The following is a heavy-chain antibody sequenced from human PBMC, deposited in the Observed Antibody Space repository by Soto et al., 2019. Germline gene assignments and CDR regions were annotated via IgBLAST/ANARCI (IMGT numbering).Heavy chain of an antibody. CDR3: AKTPIGYCSGGTCSNWFDP. CDR2: IYYTGNT. D-gene: IGHD2-15*01. V-gene: IGHV4-59*08. J-gene: IGHJ5*02. Sequence: SETLSLTCTVSGGSITGNYWSWIRQPPGKGLEWVGYIYYTGNTYVKPSLKSRVTMSVDTSGNRFSLKLSSVTAADTAVYYCAKTPIGYCSGGTCSNWFDPWGQGPLVTVSS. CDR1: GGSITGNY.